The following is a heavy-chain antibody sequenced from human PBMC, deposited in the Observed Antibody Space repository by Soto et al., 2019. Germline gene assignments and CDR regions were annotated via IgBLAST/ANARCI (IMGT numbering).Heavy chain of an antibody. CDR1: GITYTTYA. Sequence: ASVKVSCKASGITYTTYAIHWVRQAPGQGLEWMGWINTGNGNTRYSQRFQGRVTLTTDTSARTAYMDLSSLTSEDTAVYYCARAISGYVTWGQGTLVTVSS. V-gene: IGHV1-3*04. D-gene: IGHD5-12*01. CDR2: INTGNGNT. CDR3: ARAISGYVT. J-gene: IGHJ5*02.